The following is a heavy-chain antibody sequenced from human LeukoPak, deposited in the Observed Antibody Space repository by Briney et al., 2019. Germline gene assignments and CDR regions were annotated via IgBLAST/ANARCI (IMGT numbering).Heavy chain of an antibody. J-gene: IGHJ4*02. CDR3: ASYLGPDYYDSSGYLD. CDR2: IIPIFGTA. V-gene: IGHV1-69*13. CDR1: GGTFSSYA. Sequence: ASVKVSCKASGGTFSSYAISWVRQAPGQGLEWMGGIIPIFGTANYAQKFQGRVTITADESTSTAYMELSSLRSEDTAVYYCASYLGPDYYDSSGYLDWGQGTLVTVSS. D-gene: IGHD3-22*01.